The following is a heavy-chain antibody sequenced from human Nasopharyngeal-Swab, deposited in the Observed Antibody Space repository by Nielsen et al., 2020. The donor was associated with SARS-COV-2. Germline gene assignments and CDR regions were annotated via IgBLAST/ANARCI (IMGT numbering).Heavy chain of an antibody. D-gene: IGHD3-22*01. V-gene: IGHV4-34*01. CDR1: GGSFSGYY. J-gene: IGHJ4*02. CDR3: ARVGYYDSSGYSDY. CDR2: INHSGST. Sequence: GSLRLSCAVYGGSFSGYYWSWIRQPPGKGLEWIGEINHSGSTNYNPSLKSRVTISVDTSKNQFSLKLSSVTAADTAVYYCARVGYYDSSGYSDYWGQGTLVTVSS.